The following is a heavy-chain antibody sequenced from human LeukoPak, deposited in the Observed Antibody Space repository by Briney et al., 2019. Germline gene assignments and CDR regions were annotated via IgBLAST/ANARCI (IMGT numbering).Heavy chain of an antibody. CDR2: ISGSGGIT. D-gene: IGHD3-22*01. V-gene: IGHV3-23*01. J-gene: IGHJ5*02. CDR1: EFTFSAYA. CDR3: AKHDPRRVVITNWFDP. Sequence: GGSLRLSCAASEFTFSAYAISWVRQAPGKGLEWVSAISGSGGITYYADSVKGRFTISRGNSKNTLYLQMNSLRAEDTAVYYCAKHDPRRVVITNWFDPWGQGTLVTVSS.